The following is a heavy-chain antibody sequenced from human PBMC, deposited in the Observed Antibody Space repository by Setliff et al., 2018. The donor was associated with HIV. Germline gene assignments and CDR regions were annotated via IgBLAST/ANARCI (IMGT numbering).Heavy chain of an antibody. J-gene: IGHJ6*03. V-gene: IGHV1-8*02. CDR3: ARARTDYYDRRRRSHYYIDV. D-gene: IGHD3-22*01. Sequence: ASVKVSCKASGYTFSNYDINWVRQAAGQGLEWMGWMNPDSRNTGYAQRFEGRVTLTWDTSISMAYLELNHLKSDDTAVYYCARARTDYYDRRRRSHYYIDVWARGATVTVSS. CDR1: GYTFSNYD. CDR2: MNPDSRNT.